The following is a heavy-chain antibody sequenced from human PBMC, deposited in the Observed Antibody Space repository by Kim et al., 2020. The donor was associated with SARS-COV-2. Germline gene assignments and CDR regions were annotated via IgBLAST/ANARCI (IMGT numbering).Heavy chain of an antibody. D-gene: IGHD3-10*01. J-gene: IGHJ4*02. CDR3: ARGITLVRGVSL. Sequence: YYANSMTARVTISSANAKNXLYLQMSSLGAEGTAVYYCARGITLVRGVSLWGQGTLVTVSS. V-gene: IGHV3-11*04.